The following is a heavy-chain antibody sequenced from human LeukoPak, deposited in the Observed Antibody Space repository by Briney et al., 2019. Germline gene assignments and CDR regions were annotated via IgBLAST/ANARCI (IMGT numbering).Heavy chain of an antibody. CDR1: GGSFSGYY. V-gene: IGHV4-34*01. CDR3: ARVNYCTNGVCSDFDY. D-gene: IGHD2-8*01. CDR2: INHSGST. Sequence: SETLSLTCAVYGGSFSGYYWSWIRQPPGKGLEWVGEINHSGSTNYNPSLKSRVTISVDTSKNQFSLKLSSVTAADTAVYYCARVNYCTNGVCSDFDYWGQGTLVTVSS. J-gene: IGHJ4*02.